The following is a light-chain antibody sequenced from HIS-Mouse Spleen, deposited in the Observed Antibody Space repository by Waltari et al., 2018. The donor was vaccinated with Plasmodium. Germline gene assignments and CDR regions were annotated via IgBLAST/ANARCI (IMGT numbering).Light chain of an antibody. CDR3: QQYNNWSFT. V-gene: IGKV3-15*01. CDR2: GAS. CDR1: QSVSSN. Sequence: EIVLTPSPATLSVSPGERATLSCRASQSVSSNLAWYQQKPGKAPRLLIYGASTRATGIPARFSGSGSGTEFTITISSLQSEDFAVYYCQQYNNWSFTFGPGTKVDIK. J-gene: IGKJ3*01.